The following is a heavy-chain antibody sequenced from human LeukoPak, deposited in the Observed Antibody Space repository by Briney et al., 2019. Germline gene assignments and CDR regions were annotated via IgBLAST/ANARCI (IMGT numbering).Heavy chain of an antibody. V-gene: IGHV4-4*02. CDR1: GGSISSSNW. Sequence: SETLSLTCAVSGGSISSSNWWSWVRQPPGKGLEWIGYIYYSGSTNYNPSLKSRVTISVDTSKNQFSLKLSSVTAADTAVYYCARGGGFRSPLDYWGQGTLVTVSS. CDR3: ARGGGFRSPLDY. CDR2: IYYSGST. D-gene: IGHD3-10*01. J-gene: IGHJ4*02.